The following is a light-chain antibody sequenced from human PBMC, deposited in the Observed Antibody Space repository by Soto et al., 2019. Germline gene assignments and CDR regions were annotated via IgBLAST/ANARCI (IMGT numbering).Light chain of an antibody. V-gene: IGLV2-14*01. Sequence: QSALTQPASVSGSPGQSITLLCPGTSSDVGGYNSVSWYQQHPGKAPKLMIHDVSNRPSGVSNRFSGSKSGNTASLTISGLQAQDEADYYCSSYTSSSSYVFGTGPKVTV. CDR2: DVS. CDR1: SSDVGGYNS. CDR3: SSYTSSSSYV. J-gene: IGLJ1*01.